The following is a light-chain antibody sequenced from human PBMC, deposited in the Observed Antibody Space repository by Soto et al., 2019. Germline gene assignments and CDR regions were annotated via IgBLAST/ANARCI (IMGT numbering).Light chain of an antibody. V-gene: IGKV3-20*01. CDR3: QLYGNSPLYT. CDR1: QSVNTNY. CDR2: GAS. J-gene: IGKJ2*01. Sequence: EIVSTQSPGTLSLSPGERATLSCRASQSVNTNYFAWYQQKPGQAPRLLIYGASRRATGIPDRFSGSASGTDLTLTISRVEPEDLAVYFCQLYGNSPLYTFGQGTQLEIK.